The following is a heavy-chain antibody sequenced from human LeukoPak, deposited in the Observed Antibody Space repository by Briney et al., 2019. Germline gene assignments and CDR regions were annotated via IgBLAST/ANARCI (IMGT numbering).Heavy chain of an antibody. CDR1: GFTFSSYW. V-gene: IGHV3-74*01. Sequence: GGSLRLSCAASGFTFSSYWMHWVRQAPGKGLVWVSRINTDGSSTSYADSVKGRFTISRDNAKNTLYLQMNSLRAEDTAVYYCAKGGSMVRGVPGPFDYWGQGTLVTVSS. D-gene: IGHD3-10*01. CDR2: INTDGSST. CDR3: AKGGSMVRGVPGPFDY. J-gene: IGHJ4*02.